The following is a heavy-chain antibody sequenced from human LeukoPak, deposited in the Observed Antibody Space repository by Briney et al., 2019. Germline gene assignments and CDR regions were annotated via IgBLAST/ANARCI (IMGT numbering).Heavy chain of an antibody. J-gene: IGHJ4*02. Sequence: PGGSLRLSCAASGFTFRSYAMNWVRQAPGKGLEWVSFISSSSSFLYYADSVKGRFTISRDNAKNSLYLQMNSLRADDTAVYYCASASPYYGSGRPDSWGQGTLVTVSS. D-gene: IGHD3-10*01. V-gene: IGHV3-21*01. CDR2: ISSSSSFL. CDR1: GFTFRSYA. CDR3: ASASPYYGSGRPDS.